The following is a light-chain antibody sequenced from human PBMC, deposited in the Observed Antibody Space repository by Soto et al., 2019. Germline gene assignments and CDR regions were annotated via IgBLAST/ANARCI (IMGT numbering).Light chain of an antibody. V-gene: IGLV2-14*03. Sequence: QPASLSGSSGKAITLFCPGNSSVVGAYDFVSWYQQHPDKAPKLMIYEVSNRPSGVSYRFSGSKSVNTATLTISGLQAEDEADYYCSSYTTSSTRVFGPGT. CDR2: EVS. J-gene: IGLJ1*01. CDR1: SSVVGAYDF. CDR3: SSYTTSSTRV.